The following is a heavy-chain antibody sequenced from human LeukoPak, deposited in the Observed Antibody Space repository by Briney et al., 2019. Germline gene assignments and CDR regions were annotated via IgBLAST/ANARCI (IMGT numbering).Heavy chain of an antibody. CDR3: ARDRTVGAIANFDY. V-gene: IGHV1-69*05. D-gene: IGHD1-26*01. Sequence: SVKVSCKASGGTFSSYAISWVRQAPGQGLEWMGGIIPIFGTANYAQKFQGRVTITTDESTSTAYMELSSLRSEDTAVYYCARDRTVGAIANFDYWGQGTLVTASS. CDR2: IIPIFGTA. J-gene: IGHJ4*02. CDR1: GGTFSSYA.